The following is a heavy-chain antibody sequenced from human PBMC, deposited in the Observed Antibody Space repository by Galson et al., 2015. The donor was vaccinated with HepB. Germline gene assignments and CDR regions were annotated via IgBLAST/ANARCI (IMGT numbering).Heavy chain of an antibody. CDR2: IYYSGST. D-gene: IGHD6-19*01. Sequence: ETLSLTCTVSGGSISSYYWSWIRQPPGKGLEWIGYIYYSGSTNYNPSLKSRVTISVDTSKNQFSLKLSSVTAADTAVYYCASISGWYTRAGYWGQGTLVTVSS. J-gene: IGHJ4*02. CDR1: GGSISSYY. CDR3: ASISGWYTRAGY. V-gene: IGHV4-59*08.